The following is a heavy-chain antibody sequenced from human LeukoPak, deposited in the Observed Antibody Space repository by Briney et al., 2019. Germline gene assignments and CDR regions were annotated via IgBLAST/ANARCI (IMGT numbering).Heavy chain of an antibody. Sequence: GSLRLSCAASGFTLGTYDMYWVRQAPGKGLECVSSISRSGGSTYYADSVKGRFTISRDNAKSSLFLHMNSLRAEDTAIYYCVRDSYYAFDIWGQGAVVAVSS. J-gene: IGHJ3*02. V-gene: IGHV3-23*01. CDR3: VRDSYYAFDI. CDR1: GFTLGTYD. D-gene: IGHD2-8*01. CDR2: ISRSGGST.